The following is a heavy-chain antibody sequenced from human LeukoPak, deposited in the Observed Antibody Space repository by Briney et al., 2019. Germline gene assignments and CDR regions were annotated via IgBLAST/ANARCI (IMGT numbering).Heavy chain of an antibody. Sequence: SETLSLICSVSGGSISSYYWSWIRQPPGKGLEWLSFIYTDGSTNYSPSLKSRVTISVDTSSNQFSLKLSSVTAADTAVYFCAKTGNGYDPLYYYYYMDVWGKGTTVTVSS. CDR1: GGSISSYY. D-gene: IGHD5-12*01. J-gene: IGHJ6*03. V-gene: IGHV4-4*09. CDR3: AKTGNGYDPLYYYYYMDV. CDR2: IYTDGST.